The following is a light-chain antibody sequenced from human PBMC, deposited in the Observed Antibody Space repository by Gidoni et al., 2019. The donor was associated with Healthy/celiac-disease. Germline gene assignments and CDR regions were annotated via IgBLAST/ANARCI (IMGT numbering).Light chain of an antibody. V-gene: IGKV1-39*01. Sequence: DIQMTQSPSSLSASVGDRVTITCRASQSISSLVNWYQQKPGKAPKLLIYSASSLQSGVPSRFSVSGSGTDCTLTICSLQPVDFATYYCQQSYSTPLTFGGGTKVEIK. CDR3: QQSYSTPLT. J-gene: IGKJ4*01. CDR2: SAS. CDR1: QSISSL.